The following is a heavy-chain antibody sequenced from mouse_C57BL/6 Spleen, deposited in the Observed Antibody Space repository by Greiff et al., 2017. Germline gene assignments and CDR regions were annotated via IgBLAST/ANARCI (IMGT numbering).Heavy chain of an antibody. J-gene: IGHJ4*01. CDR2: IDPSDSEP. D-gene: IGHD3-1*01. V-gene: IGHV1-52*01. Sequence: VQLQQPGAELVRPGSSVKLSCKASGYTFTSYWMHWVKQRPIQGLEWIGNIDPSDSEPHYNQKFKDKATLTVDKSSSTAYMQLSSLTSEDSAVYYCARGPATDYYAMDYWGQGTSVTVSS. CDR3: ARGPATDYYAMDY. CDR1: GYTFTSYW.